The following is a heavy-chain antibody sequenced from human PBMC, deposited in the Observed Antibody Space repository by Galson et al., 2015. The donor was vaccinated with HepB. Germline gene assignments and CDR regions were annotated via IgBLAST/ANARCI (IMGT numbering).Heavy chain of an antibody. V-gene: IGHV3-30*18. Sequence: SLRLSCAASGFTFSSYGMHWVRQTPGKGLEWVAVITFDGLNKYYEDSVKGRFTISRDNSKNTLYLQMNSLRGEDTAVYYCAKNRRDSGEYISPIDYWGQATLATVCS. CDR1: GFTFSSYG. D-gene: IGHD4-17*01. CDR3: AKNRRDSGEYISPIDY. CDR2: ITFDGLNK. J-gene: IGHJ4*02.